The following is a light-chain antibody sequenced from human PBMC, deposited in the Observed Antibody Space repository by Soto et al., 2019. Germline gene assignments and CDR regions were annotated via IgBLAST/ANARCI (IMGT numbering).Light chain of an antibody. Sequence: SYELTQPLSVSVALGQTARITCGGNNIGSKNVHWYQQKPGQAPVLVIYRDSNRPSGIPERFSGSNSGNTATLTISRAQAGDEADYYCQVWDSSTASKVFGGGTKLTVL. CDR2: RDS. V-gene: IGLV3-9*01. J-gene: IGLJ3*02. CDR1: NIGSKN. CDR3: QVWDSSTASKV.